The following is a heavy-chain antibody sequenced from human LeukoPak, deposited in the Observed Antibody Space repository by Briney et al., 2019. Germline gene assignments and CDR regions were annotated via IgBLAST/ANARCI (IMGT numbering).Heavy chain of an antibody. V-gene: IGHV3-43*01. Sequence: GGSLRLSCAASGFTFDDYTMHWVRQAPGKGLEWVSLISWDGGSTYYADSVKGRFTISRDNSKNSLYLQMNSLRTEDTALYYCAKGGFYYYYGMDVWGQGTTVTVSS. CDR3: AKGGFYYYYGMDV. CDR1: GFTFDDYT. J-gene: IGHJ6*02. CDR2: ISWDGGST.